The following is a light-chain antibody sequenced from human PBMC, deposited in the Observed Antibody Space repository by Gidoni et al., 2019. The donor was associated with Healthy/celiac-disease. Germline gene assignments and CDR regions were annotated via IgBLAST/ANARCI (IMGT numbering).Light chain of an antibody. CDR3: QQRSNWQIT. J-gene: IGKJ5*01. V-gene: IGKV3-11*01. Sequence: EIVLTQSPAPLSLSPGERATISCRASQSVSSYLAWYQQKPGQAPRLLIYDASNRATGIPARFSGSGSGTDFTLTISSLEPEDFAVYYCQQRSNWQITFGQGTRLEIK. CDR2: DAS. CDR1: QSVSSY.